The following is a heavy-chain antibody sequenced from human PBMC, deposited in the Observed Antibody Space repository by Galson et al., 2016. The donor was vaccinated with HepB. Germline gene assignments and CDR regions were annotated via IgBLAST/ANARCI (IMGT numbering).Heavy chain of an antibody. D-gene: IGHD5-12*01. J-gene: IGHJ4*02. CDR2: INPTGGST. V-gene: IGHV1-46*01. CDR3: ARGWLSQIDC. Sequence: SVKVSCKASGYTFTSYYIHWVRQAPGQGLEWMGIINPTGGSTNYAQKFQGRVTMTRDTSTSTVYMELSSLRSDDTAVYYCARGWLSQIDCWGQGTLVTVSS. CDR1: GYTFTSYY.